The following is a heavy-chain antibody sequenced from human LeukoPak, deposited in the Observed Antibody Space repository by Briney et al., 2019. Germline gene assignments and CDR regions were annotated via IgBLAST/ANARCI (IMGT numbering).Heavy chain of an antibody. Sequence: GGSLRLSCAASGFTVSSNYMSWVRQVPGKGLEWVSVIYSDGTISYADSVKGRFTISRDNSENTLYLQMNSLKTEDTAVYYCTRDLESSHWGQGTLVIVSS. J-gene: IGHJ4*02. CDR2: IYSDGTI. V-gene: IGHV3-66*01. CDR3: TRDLESSH. CDR1: GFTVSSNY.